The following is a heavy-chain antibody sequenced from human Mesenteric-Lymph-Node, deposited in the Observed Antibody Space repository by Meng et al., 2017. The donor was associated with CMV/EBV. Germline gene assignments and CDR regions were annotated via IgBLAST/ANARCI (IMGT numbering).Heavy chain of an antibody. CDR1: GFTFDDYA. CDR3: AKGRSGYYFDH. J-gene: IGHJ4*02. CDR2: ISWNSGTI. Sequence: SLKISCAASGFTFDDYAMHWLRQAPGKGLEWVSRISWNSGTIHYADSVKGRFTISRDNGKNSLYLQMNSLRAEDTALYYCAKGRSGYYFDHWGQGALVTVSS. D-gene: IGHD1-1*01. V-gene: IGHV3-9*01.